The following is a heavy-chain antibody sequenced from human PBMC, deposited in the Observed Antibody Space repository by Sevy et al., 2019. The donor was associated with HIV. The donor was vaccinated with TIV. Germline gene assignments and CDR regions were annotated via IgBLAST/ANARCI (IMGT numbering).Heavy chain of an antibody. CDR3: ARVGDMATFDY. CDR2: IHYSGGT. Sequence: SETLSLTCTVSGGSINSGNYYWGWIRQPPGKGLEWIGYIHYSGGTYYNPSLKSRVSISVDTSKNQFSLKLCSVTAADTAMYYCARVGDMATFDYWGQGTLVTVSS. V-gene: IGHV4-30-4*01. D-gene: IGHD5-12*01. J-gene: IGHJ4*02. CDR1: GGSINSGNYY.